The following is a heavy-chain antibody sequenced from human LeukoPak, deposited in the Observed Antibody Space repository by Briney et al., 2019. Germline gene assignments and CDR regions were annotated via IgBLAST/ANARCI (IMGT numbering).Heavy chain of an antibody. D-gene: IGHD3-3*01. V-gene: IGHV3-21*01. CDR2: ISSSSSYI. CDR3: ARGHYDFWSGYYNPDY. Sequence: KPGGSPRLSCAASGFTFSSYSMNWVRQAPGKGPEWVSSISSSSSYIYYADSVKGRFTISRDNAKNSLYLQMNSLRAEDTAVYYCARGHYDFWSGYYNPDYWGQGTLVTVSS. CDR1: GFTFSSYS. J-gene: IGHJ4*02.